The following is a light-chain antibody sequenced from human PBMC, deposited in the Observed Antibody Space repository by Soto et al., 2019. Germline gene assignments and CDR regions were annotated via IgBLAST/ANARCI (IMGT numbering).Light chain of an antibody. J-gene: IGLJ3*02. V-gene: IGLV2-8*01. Sequence: QSALTQPPSASGSPGQSVAISCTGTSSDVGGYNYVSWYQQHPGKAPKLMIYEVNKRPSGVPDRFSGSKSGNTASLTVSGLQAEDEADYHCSSYGGNDWVFGGGTKLTVL. CDR2: EVN. CDR1: SSDVGGYNY. CDR3: SSYGGNDWV.